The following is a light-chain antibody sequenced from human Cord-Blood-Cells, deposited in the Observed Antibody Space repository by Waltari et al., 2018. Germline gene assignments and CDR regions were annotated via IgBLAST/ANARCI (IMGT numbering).Light chain of an antibody. CDR3: SSYTSSSTWV. V-gene: IGLV2-14*01. CDR1: SSDVGVYNY. J-gene: IGLJ3*02. Sequence: QSALTQPASVSGSPGQSITISCTGTSSDVGVYNYVSWYQPHPGKAPKLLIYDFSKRPSGVSNRFSGSKSGNTASLTISGLQAEDEADYYCSSYTSSSTWVFGGGTKLTVL. CDR2: DFS.